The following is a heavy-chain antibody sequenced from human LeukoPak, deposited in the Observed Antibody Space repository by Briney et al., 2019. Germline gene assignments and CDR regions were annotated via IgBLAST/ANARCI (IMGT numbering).Heavy chain of an antibody. CDR1: GFTFSSYG. D-gene: IGHD4-17*01. J-gene: IGHJ5*02. Sequence: GRSLRLSCAASGFTFSSYGMHWVRQAPGKGLEWVAVIWYDGSNKYYADSVKGRFTISRDNSKNTLYLQMNSLRAEDTAVYYCARAGDMTTVTTGWFAPWGQGTLVTVSS. CDR3: ARAGDMTTVTTGWFAP. V-gene: IGHV3-33*01. CDR2: IWYDGSNK.